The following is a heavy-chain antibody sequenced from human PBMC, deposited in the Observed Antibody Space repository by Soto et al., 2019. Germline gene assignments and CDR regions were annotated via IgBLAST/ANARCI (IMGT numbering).Heavy chain of an antibody. D-gene: IGHD6-6*01. CDR2: INDRGYTL. CDR3: ARDGYSTSSGWPWLDP. J-gene: IGHJ5*02. Sequence: GSLRLSYEASGFHFSVYTITLVRPAPGEGLEWISDINDRGYTLRYADSVKGRFTISRDNAKNSLYLEMTSLRDEDTAVYYCARDGYSTSSGWPWLDPWGQGTQVTVSS. V-gene: IGHV3-48*02. CDR1: GFHFSVYT.